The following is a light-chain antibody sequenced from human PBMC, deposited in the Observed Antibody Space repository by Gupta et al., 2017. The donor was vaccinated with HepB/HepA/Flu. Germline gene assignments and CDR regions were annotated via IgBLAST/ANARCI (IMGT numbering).Light chain of an antibody. J-gene: IGKJ5*01. CDR2: DAS. CDR1: QSVTSY. Sequence: EIVLTQSPATLSLSPGERATLSCRASQSVTSYLAWYQQKPGQAPRLLIYDASNRATGIPARFSGGGSGTDFTLTISSLEPEDFAVYYCQQRRDWPITFGQGTRLE. V-gene: IGKV3-11*01. CDR3: QQRRDWPIT.